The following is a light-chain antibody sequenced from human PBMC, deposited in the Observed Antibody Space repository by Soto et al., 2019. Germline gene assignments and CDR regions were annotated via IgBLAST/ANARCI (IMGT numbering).Light chain of an antibody. CDR1: QDISNY. V-gene: IGKV1-27*01. CDR3: QKYNNAPQLT. Sequence: MTQSPSSLSASVGDSVTITCRASQDISNYLAWYQQKPGKVPKLLIYAASTLQSGVPSRFSGSGSGTDFTLTISSLQPEDVATYYCQKYNNAPQLTFGGGTKVDI. J-gene: IGKJ4*01. CDR2: AAS.